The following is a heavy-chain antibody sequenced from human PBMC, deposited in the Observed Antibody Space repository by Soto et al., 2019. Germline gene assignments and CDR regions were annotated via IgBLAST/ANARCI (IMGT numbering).Heavy chain of an antibody. CDR1: GGSFSGYY. J-gene: IGHJ6*02. Sequence: PSETLSLTCAVYGGSFSGYYWSWIRQPPGKGLEWIGEINHSGSTNYNASVKSRVTISVDTSKNQFSLELNSVTAADTAVYYCARGQRNTAMLLSQYYYYGMDVWGQGTTVTVSS. CDR2: INHSGST. D-gene: IGHD5-18*01. CDR3: ARGQRNTAMLLSQYYYYGMDV. V-gene: IGHV4-34*01.